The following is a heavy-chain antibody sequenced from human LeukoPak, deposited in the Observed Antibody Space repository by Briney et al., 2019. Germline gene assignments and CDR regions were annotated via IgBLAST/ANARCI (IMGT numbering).Heavy chain of an antibody. CDR1: GLTFSGSA. D-gene: IGHD1-26*01. CDR3: TRLSGSGY. CDR2: IRSKANSYAT. V-gene: IGHV3-73*01. Sequence: GGSLRLSCAASGLTFSGSAMHSVRQASGKGLEWFGRIRSKANSYATAYAASVKGRFTISRDDSKNTAYLQMNCLKTEDTAVYYCTRLSGSGYWGQGTLVTVSS. J-gene: IGHJ4*02.